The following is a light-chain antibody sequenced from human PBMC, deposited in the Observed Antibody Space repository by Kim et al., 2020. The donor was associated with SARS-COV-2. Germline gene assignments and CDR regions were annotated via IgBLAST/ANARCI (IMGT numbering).Light chain of an antibody. V-gene: IGLV1-40*01. CDR1: SSSIGAGYD. J-gene: IGLJ1*01. Sequence: PGQRVTISCTGSSSSIGAGYDVHWYQQLPGTAPKLLIYGNSNRPSGVPDRFSGSKSGTSASLAIPGLQAEDEADYYCQSYDSSLGVFGTGTKVTVL. CDR3: QSYDSSLGV. CDR2: GNS.